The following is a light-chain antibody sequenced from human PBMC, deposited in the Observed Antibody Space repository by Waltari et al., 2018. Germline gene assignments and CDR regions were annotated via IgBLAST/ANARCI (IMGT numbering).Light chain of an antibody. J-gene: IGLJ3*02. V-gene: IGLV5-45*02. CDR2: YKSDSNQ. Sequence: QAVLTQPSSPSASPGASASPTCPLRRALHVGPHRLPCDHKKAGSPPQFLLKYKSDSNQQRGSGVPSRFSGSKDASANAGVLLISGLQSEDEGDYYCMIFYSSAWVFGGGTKLTVL. CDR1: RALHVGPHR. CDR3: MIFYSSAWV.